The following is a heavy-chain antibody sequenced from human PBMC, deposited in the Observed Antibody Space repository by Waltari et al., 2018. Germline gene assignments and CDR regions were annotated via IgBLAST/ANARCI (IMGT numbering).Heavy chain of an antibody. CDR3: AKGPYYGSAIGMDG. J-gene: IGHJ6*02. CDR2: FRGTGVST. Sequence: EAQLLESGGGLVQPGGSLRLSCAASGFTFSNFGMSWVRQAPGKGLEWVAGFRGTGVSTSNADSVKGRFTISRDNSKNTLYLQMNSLGAEDSAVYYCAKGPYYGSAIGMDGWGQGTTVAVSS. D-gene: IGHD3-10*01. CDR1: GFTFSNFG. V-gene: IGHV3-23*01.